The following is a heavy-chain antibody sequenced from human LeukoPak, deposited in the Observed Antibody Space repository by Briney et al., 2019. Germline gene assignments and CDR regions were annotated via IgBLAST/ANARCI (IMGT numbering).Heavy chain of an antibody. D-gene: IGHD6-13*01. CDR2: ISYDGSNK. V-gene: IGHV3-30*04. Sequence: PGGSLRLSCAASGFTFSSYAMHWVRQAPGKGLEWVAVISYDGSNKYYADSVKGRFTISRDNSKNTLYLQMNSLRAEDTAVYYCARDSRRGYSSSWYTGFVDYWGQGTLVTVSS. J-gene: IGHJ4*02. CDR3: ARDSRRGYSSSWYTGFVDY. CDR1: GFTFSSYA.